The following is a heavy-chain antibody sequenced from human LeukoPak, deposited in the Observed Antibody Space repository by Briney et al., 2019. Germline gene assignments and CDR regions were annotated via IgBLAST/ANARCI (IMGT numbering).Heavy chain of an antibody. V-gene: IGHV3-48*03. D-gene: IGHD1-20*01. Sequence: GGSLTLSCAASGFTFSSYEMNWVRQAPRKGLEWVSYISSRGSTIYYADSVKGRFTISRHNSKNTVYLQMNNLRAEDPAMYYCARVDITLSYILDYWGQGTLVTVSS. CDR2: ISSRGSTI. CDR3: ARVDITLSYILDY. CDR1: GFTFSSYE. J-gene: IGHJ4*02.